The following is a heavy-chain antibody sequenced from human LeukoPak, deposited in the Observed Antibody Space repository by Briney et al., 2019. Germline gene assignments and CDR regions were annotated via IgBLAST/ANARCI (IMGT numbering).Heavy chain of an antibody. CDR1: GGSFSGYY. Sequence: SETLSLTCAVYGGSFSGYYWSWIRQPPGKGLEWIGEINHSGSTNYNPSLKSRVTISVDTSKNQFSLKLSSVTAADTAVYYCATIFGVVQKSHWFDPWGQGALVTVSS. CDR3: ATIFGVVQKSHWFDP. V-gene: IGHV4-34*01. D-gene: IGHD3-3*01. J-gene: IGHJ5*02. CDR2: INHSGST.